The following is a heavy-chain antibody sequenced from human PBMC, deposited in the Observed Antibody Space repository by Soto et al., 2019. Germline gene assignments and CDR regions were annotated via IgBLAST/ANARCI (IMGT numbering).Heavy chain of an antibody. J-gene: IGHJ6*02. CDR3: AKVRYSSPMGYYYGMDV. Sequence: QAQLEQSGGEVKKPGSSVKVSCKASRVAFSKFIVTWVRQAPGPGLEWVGGIIPIFGTANYAQKFQGRVTSTADEYTSTSYMEVNNLRSEDTAVYYCAKVRYSSPMGYYYGMDVWGQGTTVTVSS. V-gene: IGHV1-69*01. D-gene: IGHD6-19*01. CDR2: IIPIFGTA. CDR1: RVAFSKFI.